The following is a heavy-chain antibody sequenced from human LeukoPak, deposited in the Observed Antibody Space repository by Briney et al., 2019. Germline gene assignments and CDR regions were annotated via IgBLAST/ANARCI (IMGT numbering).Heavy chain of an antibody. D-gene: IGHD1-1*01. Sequence: GGSLRLSCAASGFTFNTYNMNWVRQAPGKGLEWLSFITTSGTYADYADSVKGRFTISRGNGKNSLYLQMDSLRAEDTAVYYCARDWNHSPDFWGQGTLVTVSS. CDR1: GFTFNTYN. CDR3: ARDWNHSPDF. J-gene: IGHJ4*02. V-gene: IGHV3-21*04. CDR2: ITTSGTYA.